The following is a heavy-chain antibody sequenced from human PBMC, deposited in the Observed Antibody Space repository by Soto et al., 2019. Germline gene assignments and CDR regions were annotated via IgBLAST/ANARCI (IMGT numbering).Heavy chain of an antibody. CDR2: IYYSGST. Sequence: SETLSLTCTVSGGSISSYYWSWIRQPPGKGLEWIGYIYYSGSTNYNPSLKSRVTISVDTSKNQFSLKLSSVTAADTAVYYCAGVGGWRYYYYYMDVWGKGTTVTVSS. V-gene: IGHV4-59*01. J-gene: IGHJ6*03. CDR1: GGSISSYY. D-gene: IGHD3-16*01. CDR3: AGVGGWRYYYYYMDV.